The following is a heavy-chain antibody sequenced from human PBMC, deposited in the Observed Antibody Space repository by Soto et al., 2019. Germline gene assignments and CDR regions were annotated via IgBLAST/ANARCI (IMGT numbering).Heavy chain of an antibody. J-gene: IGHJ6*02. CDR3: AREGSNYYGMDV. CDR2: INPSGGST. V-gene: IGHV1-46*01. Sequence: QVQLVQSGAEVKKPGASVKVSCKASGYTFTNYYMRWVRHAPGQGLEWMGVINPSGGSTTYAQKFQGRVTMTRDTSTSTVYMELSSLRSEDTTVYYCAREGSNYYGMDVWGQGTTVTVSS. CDR1: GYTFTNYY.